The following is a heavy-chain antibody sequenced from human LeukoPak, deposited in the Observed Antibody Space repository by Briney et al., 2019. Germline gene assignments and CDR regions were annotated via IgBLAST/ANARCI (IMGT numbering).Heavy chain of an antibody. J-gene: IGHJ4*02. V-gene: IGHV3-64D*06. CDR2: VSNNGDSA. CDR3: VKGEVRGYKKRGVDY. Sequence: GGSLRLSCSASGFTFNKYVMHWVRQAPDKGLEYVSGVSNNGDSAYYADSVKGRFTISRDNSKNTLYPQMSSLRPEDTAAYYCVKGEVRGYKKRGVDYWGQGTLVTVSS. D-gene: IGHD5-18*01. CDR1: GFTFNKYV.